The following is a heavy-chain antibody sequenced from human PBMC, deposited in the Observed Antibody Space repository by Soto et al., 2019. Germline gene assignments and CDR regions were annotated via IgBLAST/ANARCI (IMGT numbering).Heavy chain of an antibody. Sequence: QVQLQQWGAGLLKPSETLSLSCGVYGGSFSGNYWSWIRQPPEKGLEWIGEINPSGNTNFNPSLKSRLTMSLDTSKNQFSLRLSAGTAADTAVYYCARGKLGGASIWGQGTLVTVSS. CDR2: INPSGNT. CDR3: ARGKLGGASI. CDR1: GGSFSGNY. D-gene: IGHD3-16*01. V-gene: IGHV4-34*01. J-gene: IGHJ4*02.